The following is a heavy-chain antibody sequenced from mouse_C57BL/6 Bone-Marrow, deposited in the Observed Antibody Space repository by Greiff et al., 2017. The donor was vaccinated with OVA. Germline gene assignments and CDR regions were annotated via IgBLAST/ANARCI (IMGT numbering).Heavy chain of an antibody. J-gene: IGHJ2*01. Sequence: VQLKESGGGLVQPGGSLSLSCAASGFTFTDYYMSWVRQPPGKALEWLGFLRNKANGYTTEYSASVKGRFTLSRDNSQSILYLQMKALRAEDSATYDCSRWVYSNDLYYFDYWGQGTTLTVSS. CDR3: SRWVYSNDLYYFDY. V-gene: IGHV7-3*01. D-gene: IGHD2-12*01. CDR1: GFTFTDYY. CDR2: LRNKANGYTT.